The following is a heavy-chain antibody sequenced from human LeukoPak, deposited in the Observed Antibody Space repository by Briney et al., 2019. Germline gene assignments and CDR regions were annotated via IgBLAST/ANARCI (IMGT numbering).Heavy chain of an antibody. V-gene: IGHV4-38-2*01. J-gene: IGHJ6*03. Sequence: SETLSLTCAVSGYSISSGYYWGWNRQPPGKGLEWIGTIYHSGSSYYNPSLKSRVTISVDTSNNQFSLKLSSVTAADTAVYYCARSFCSSTNCYYYYYYYMDVWGTGTTVTVSS. CDR1: GYSISSGYY. D-gene: IGHD2-2*01. CDR3: ARSFCSSTNCYYYYYYYMDV. CDR2: IYHSGSS.